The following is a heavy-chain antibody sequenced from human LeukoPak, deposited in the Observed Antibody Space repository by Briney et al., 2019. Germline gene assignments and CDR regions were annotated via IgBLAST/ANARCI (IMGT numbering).Heavy chain of an antibody. CDR1: GGSISSSSYY. Sequence: SETLSLTCTVSGGSISSSSYYWGWIRQPPGKGLEWIGSIYYSGSTYYNPSLKSRVTISVDTSKNQFSLKLSSVTAADTAVYYCARLSGSGSPFDYWGQGTLVTVSS. V-gene: IGHV4-39*07. J-gene: IGHJ4*02. CDR3: ARLSGSGSPFDY. CDR2: IYYSGST. D-gene: IGHD3-10*01.